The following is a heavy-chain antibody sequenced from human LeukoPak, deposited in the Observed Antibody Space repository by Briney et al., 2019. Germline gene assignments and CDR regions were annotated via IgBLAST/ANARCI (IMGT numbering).Heavy chain of an antibody. D-gene: IGHD3-10*01. J-gene: IGHJ4*02. CDR1: EFTFSSYA. Sequence: GGSLRLSCAASEFTFSSYAMSWVRQAPGKGLEWVSAISGSGGSTYYADSVKGRFTISRDNPKNTLYLQMNSLRAEDTAVYYCAKAKDRGVINSFDYWGQGTLVTVSS. CDR2: ISGSGGST. V-gene: IGHV3-23*01. CDR3: AKAKDRGVINSFDY.